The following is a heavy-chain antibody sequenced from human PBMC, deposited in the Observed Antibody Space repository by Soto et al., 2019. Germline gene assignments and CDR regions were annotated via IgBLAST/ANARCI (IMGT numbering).Heavy chain of an antibody. J-gene: IGHJ5*02. CDR3: AREIAAAGWNNWFDP. D-gene: IGHD6-13*01. CDR1: GYTFTSYG. CDR2: ISAYNGNT. Sequence: ASVKVSCKASGYTFTSYGISWVRQAPGQGLEWMGWISAYNGNTNYAQKLQGRVTMTTDTSTSTAYMELRSLRSDDTAVYYCAREIAAAGWNNWFDPWGQGTLVTVSS. V-gene: IGHV1-18*01.